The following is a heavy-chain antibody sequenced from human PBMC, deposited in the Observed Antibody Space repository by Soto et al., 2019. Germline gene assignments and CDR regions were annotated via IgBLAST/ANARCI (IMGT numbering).Heavy chain of an antibody. CDR3: ARQVESTWIQVAGTGFDY. Sequence: SETLSLTCTVSGGSISSSSSYWGWIRQPPGKGLEWIGSTYEGGTTFYNPSLKSRVTIAGDTSENQFSLKLSSVTAADTAVYYCARQVESTWIQVAGTGFDYWGQGTLVTVSS. D-gene: IGHD6-19*01. J-gene: IGHJ4*02. CDR2: TYEGGTT. CDR1: GGSISSSSSY. V-gene: IGHV4-39*01.